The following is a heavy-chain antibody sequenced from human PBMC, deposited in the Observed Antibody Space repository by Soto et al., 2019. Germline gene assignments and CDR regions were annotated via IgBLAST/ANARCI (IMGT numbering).Heavy chain of an antibody. D-gene: IGHD1-1*01. CDR3: ARGPLDTIQGYGMDV. CDR2: INHSGST. Sequence: QVQLQQWGAGLLKPSETLSLTCAVYGGSFSGYYWSWIRQPPGKGLEWIGEINHSGSTNYNPSLKSRVTISVDTSKNQFSLKLGSVTAADTAVYYCARGPLDTIQGYGMDVWGQGTTVTVSS. CDR1: GGSFSGYY. V-gene: IGHV4-34*01. J-gene: IGHJ6*02.